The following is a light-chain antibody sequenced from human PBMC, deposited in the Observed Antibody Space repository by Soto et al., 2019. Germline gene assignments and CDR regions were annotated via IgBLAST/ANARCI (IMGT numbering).Light chain of an antibody. CDR3: EQYNNWQT. CDR1: QSVKSN. Sequence: EIKMTPPPSTXSMKEKGRSTWSRRASQSVKSNLAWYQHKTGKXPXXXIYAAYSRATGITTRFTGSGSGTEFTLTISSLQYEDCAVYYCEQYNNWQTFGDGTKVDI. CDR2: AAY. J-gene: IGKJ1*01. V-gene: IGKV3-15*01.